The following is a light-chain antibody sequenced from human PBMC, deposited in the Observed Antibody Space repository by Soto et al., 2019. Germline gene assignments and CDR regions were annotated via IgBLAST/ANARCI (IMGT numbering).Light chain of an antibody. CDR1: QSLVYGDANSF. V-gene: IGKV2-30*01. CDR2: QVS. J-gene: IGKJ2*01. CDR3: MQGSHWPPRYT. Sequence: DVVMTQSPLSLPVTLGQLASISCRSSQSLVYGDANSFFNWFHQRPGQPPRRLIYQVSNRDSGVPDRFSGSGSATDFTLRISRVEAEDVGVYYCMQGSHWPPRYTFGQGTKLEIK.